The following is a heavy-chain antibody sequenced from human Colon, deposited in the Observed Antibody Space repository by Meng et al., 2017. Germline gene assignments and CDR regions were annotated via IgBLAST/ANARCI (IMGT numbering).Heavy chain of an antibody. D-gene: IGHD3-10*01. CDR3: AREGGELFSRAFDY. CDR1: GGSISNYF. Sequence: SETLSLTCSVSGGSISNYFWSWLRQPAGKGLEWIGRMYPSGSANYNPSLTGRLNMSVDTSKNQFSLTLTSVTAADTAVTYCAREGGELFSRAFDYWGQGTPVTVSS. V-gene: IGHV4-4*07. J-gene: IGHJ4*02. CDR2: MYPSGSA.